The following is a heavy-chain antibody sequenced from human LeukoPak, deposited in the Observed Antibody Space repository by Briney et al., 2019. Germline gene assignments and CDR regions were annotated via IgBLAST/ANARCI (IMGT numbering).Heavy chain of an antibody. Sequence: SETLSLTCAVSGGSISTYCWSWIRQPPGKGLEWIGYIFYSGSTNYNPSLKSRVTISVDTSKNQFSLKLSSVTAADTAVYYCASVNNWNYLNWFDPWGQGTLVTVSS. CDR2: IFYSGST. D-gene: IGHD1-7*01. CDR1: GGSISTYC. CDR3: ASVNNWNYLNWFDP. J-gene: IGHJ5*02. V-gene: IGHV4-59*08.